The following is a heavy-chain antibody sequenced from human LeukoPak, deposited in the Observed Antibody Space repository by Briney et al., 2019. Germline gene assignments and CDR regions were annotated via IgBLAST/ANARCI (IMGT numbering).Heavy chain of an antibody. CDR3: AKYRNPDDFGDYVSFSPHAFDL. J-gene: IGHJ3*01. CDR1: GFTFSNYI. Sequence: KPGGSLRLSCAASGFTFSNYIMNWVRQAPGKGLEWVSSISSSSSYIHYADSVKGRFSISRDNATNSIYLQMNSLRAEDTAVYYCAKYRNPDDFGDYVSFSPHAFDLWGQGTMVTVSS. D-gene: IGHD4-17*01. CDR2: ISSSSSYI. V-gene: IGHV3-21*01.